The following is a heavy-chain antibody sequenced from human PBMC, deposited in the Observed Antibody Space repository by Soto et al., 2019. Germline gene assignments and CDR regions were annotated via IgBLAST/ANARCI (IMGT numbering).Heavy chain of an antibody. CDR3: PRTHGMDV. CDR2: LYPGDSDT. J-gene: IGHJ6*02. V-gene: IGHV5-51*01. CDR1: GFSFTSSW. Sequence: GESLKISCQGSGFSFTSSWIGWVRQMPGKGLEGMGLLYPGDSDTRYSPSFQGQVTISADKSISTAYLQWSSLKASDNAIYYCPRTHGMDVGGPGTTVNVSS.